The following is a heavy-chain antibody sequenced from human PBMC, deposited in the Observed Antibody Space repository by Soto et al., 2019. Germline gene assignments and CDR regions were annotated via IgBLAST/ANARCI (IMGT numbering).Heavy chain of an antibody. CDR1: GGTFSSYA. J-gene: IGHJ3*02. Sequence: GASVKVSCKASGGTFSSYAISWARQAPGQGLEWMGGIIPIFGTANYAQKFQGRVTITADKSTSTAYMELSSLRSEDTAVYYCARDYLYYYDSSGKMDAFDIWGQGTMVTVSS. CDR3: ARDYLYYYDSSGKMDAFDI. V-gene: IGHV1-69*06. D-gene: IGHD3-22*01. CDR2: IIPIFGTA.